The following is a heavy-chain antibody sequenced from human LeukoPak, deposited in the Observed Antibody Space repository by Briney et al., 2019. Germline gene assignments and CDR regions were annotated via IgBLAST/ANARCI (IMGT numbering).Heavy chain of an antibody. CDR3: ARVRSSSWAYGMDV. CDR2: IYYSGST. V-gene: IGHV4-59*01. Sequence: PSETLSLTCIVSGGSISSYYWSWVRQPPGKGLEWIGYIYYSGSTNYNPSLKSRVTISVDTSKSQFSLKLSSVTAADTAMYYCARVRSSSWAYGMDVWGQGTTVTVSS. J-gene: IGHJ6*02. CDR1: GGSISSYY. D-gene: IGHD6-13*01.